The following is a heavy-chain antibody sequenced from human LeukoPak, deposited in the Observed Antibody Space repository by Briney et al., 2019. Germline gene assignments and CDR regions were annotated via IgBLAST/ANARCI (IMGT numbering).Heavy chain of an antibody. CDR3: AREACDGRGYYFYY. Sequence: SVKVSCKDSGGTFSSYAISWVRQAPGQGLEWMGGIIPIFGTANYAQKFQGRVTITADESTSTAYMELSSLRSEDTAVYYCAREACDGRGYYFYYWGQGTLVTVSS. V-gene: IGHV1-69*13. J-gene: IGHJ4*02. CDR2: IIPIFGTA. D-gene: IGHD3-10*02. CDR1: GGTFSSYA.